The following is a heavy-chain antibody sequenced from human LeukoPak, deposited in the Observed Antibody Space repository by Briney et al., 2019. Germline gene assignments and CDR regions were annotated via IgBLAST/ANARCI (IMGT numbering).Heavy chain of an antibody. V-gene: IGHV3-30*18. Sequence: GGSLRLSCAASGFTFSSYGMHWVRQAPGKGLEWVAVISYDGSNRYYADSVKGRFTISRDNSKNTLYLQMNSLRAEDTAVYYCAKSLAGILYYYYGMDVWGQGTTVTASS. CDR1: GFTFSSYG. D-gene: IGHD2-2*02. CDR3: AKSLAGILYYYYGMDV. J-gene: IGHJ6*02. CDR2: ISYDGSNR.